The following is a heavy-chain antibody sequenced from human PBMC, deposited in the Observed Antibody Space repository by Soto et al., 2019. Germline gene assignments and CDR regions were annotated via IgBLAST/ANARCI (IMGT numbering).Heavy chain of an antibody. CDR1: GFTFRGSA. V-gene: IGHV3-73*02. Sequence: EVQLVESGGGLVQPGASLKLSCAASGFTFRGSAMHWVRQASGKGLEWVGRIRTKANSYATAYAASVQGRFTISRDDSKCTAYLQMNSLKTEDTAVYYCTDSLPLPSSGCSYLIAYYYYGVNAWGPWNAVTVS. D-gene: IGHD3-22*01. J-gene: IGHJ6*02. CDR2: IRTKANSYAT. CDR3: TDSLPLPSSGCSYLIAYYYYGVNA.